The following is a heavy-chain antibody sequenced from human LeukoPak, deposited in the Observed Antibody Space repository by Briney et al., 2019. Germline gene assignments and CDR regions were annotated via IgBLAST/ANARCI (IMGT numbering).Heavy chain of an antibody. J-gene: IGHJ4*02. CDR2: IYPGDSDT. Sequence: GESLKISCKGSGYSFTSYWIGWVRQMPGKGLEWMGIIYPGDSDTRYSPSFQGQVTISADKSISTAYLQWSSLKASDTAMYYCARPVLDCSGGTCYTRYYFDYWGQGTLVTVSS. CDR1: GYSFTSYW. V-gene: IGHV5-51*01. CDR3: ARPVLDCSGGTCYTRYYFDY. D-gene: IGHD2-15*01.